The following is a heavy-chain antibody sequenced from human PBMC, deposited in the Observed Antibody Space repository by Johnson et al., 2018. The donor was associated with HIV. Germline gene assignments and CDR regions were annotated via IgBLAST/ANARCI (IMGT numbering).Heavy chain of an antibody. J-gene: IGHJ3*02. CDR1: GFTFSNYG. V-gene: IGHV3-30*02. D-gene: IGHD1-26*01. CDR2: IRSDGSNI. CDR3: AKGSTGESYGDAFDI. Sequence: QVQLVESGGGVVQPGGSVRLSCAASGFTFSNYGMHWVRQAPGKGLEWVAFIRSDGSNIYYADSVKGRFTISRDNSKNTLYLQMNSLRAEDTAVYYCAKGSTGESYGDAFDIWGQGTMVTVSS.